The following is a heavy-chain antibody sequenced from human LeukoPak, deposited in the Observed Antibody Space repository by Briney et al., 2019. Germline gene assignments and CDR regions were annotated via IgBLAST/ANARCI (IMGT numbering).Heavy chain of an antibody. Sequence: GGSLRLSCAASGFTFTSYAMNWVRQSPGKGLEWVSTISGTGGTTFYADSVKGRFTISRDNPRDNSKNTLYLQMNSLRAEDTAVYYCAKGGSSWYAEYFQHWGQGTLVTVSS. V-gene: IGHV3-23*01. CDR3: AKGGSSWYAEYFQH. CDR2: ISGTGGTT. CDR1: GFTFTSYA. J-gene: IGHJ1*01. D-gene: IGHD6-13*01.